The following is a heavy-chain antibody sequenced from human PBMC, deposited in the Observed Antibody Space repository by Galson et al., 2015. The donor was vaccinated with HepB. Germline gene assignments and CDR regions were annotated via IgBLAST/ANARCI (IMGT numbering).Heavy chain of an antibody. V-gene: IGHV3-23*01. D-gene: IGHD6-19*01. CDR1: GFTISSYA. Sequence: SLRLSCAVSGFTISSYAMSWVRQAPGKGLEWVSVISGGGGSTYYADSVKGRFTVSRDNSKNTLYMQMNSLRAEDTAVYYCAKEIAVAPGYGMDVWGQGTTVTVSS. J-gene: IGHJ6*02. CDR2: ISGGGGST. CDR3: AKEIAVAPGYGMDV.